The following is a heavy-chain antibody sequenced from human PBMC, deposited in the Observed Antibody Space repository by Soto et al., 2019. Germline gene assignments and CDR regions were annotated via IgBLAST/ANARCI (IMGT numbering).Heavy chain of an antibody. CDR1: GYPFTIYY. D-gene: IGHD2-8*02. Sequence: GASVKVSCKTSGYPFTIYYIHGVLQSPRHWLQWMGIINPSGGSTRYAQKFQGRVTMTRDTSTSTVYMELSSLSSEDTAVYYCARDLTGNSSPKWFDPWGQGTLVTVSS. V-gene: IGHV1-46*01. J-gene: IGHJ5*02. CDR3: ARDLTGNSSPKWFDP. CDR2: INPSGGST.